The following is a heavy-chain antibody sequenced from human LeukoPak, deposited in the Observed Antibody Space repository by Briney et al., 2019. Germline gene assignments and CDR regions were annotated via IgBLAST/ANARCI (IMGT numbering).Heavy chain of an antibody. CDR2: MNPNSGNT. Sequence: ASVKVSCKASGGTFSSCAISWVRQATGQGLEWMGWMNPNSGNTGYAQKFQGRVTMTRNTSISTAYMELSSLRSEDTAVYYCARGYSSGWWNYWYFDLWGRGTLVTVSS. J-gene: IGHJ2*01. CDR1: GGTFSSCA. V-gene: IGHV1-8*02. D-gene: IGHD6-19*01. CDR3: ARGYSSGWWNYWYFDL.